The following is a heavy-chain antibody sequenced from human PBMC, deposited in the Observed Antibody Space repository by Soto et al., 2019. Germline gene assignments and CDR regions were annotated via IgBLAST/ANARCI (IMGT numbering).Heavy chain of an antibody. CDR1: GGSFSGYY. Sequence: QVQLQQWGAGLLKPSETLSLTCAVYGGSFSGYYWSWIRQPPGKGLEWIGEINHSGSTNYNPSLKSRVTISVDTSKTQFSMKLSSGTAADTAVYYFASPSLKWLSRGSGERWFDPWGQGTLVTVSS. CDR2: INHSGST. J-gene: IGHJ5*02. D-gene: IGHD3-10*01. CDR3: ASPSLKWLSRGSGERWFDP. V-gene: IGHV4-34*01.